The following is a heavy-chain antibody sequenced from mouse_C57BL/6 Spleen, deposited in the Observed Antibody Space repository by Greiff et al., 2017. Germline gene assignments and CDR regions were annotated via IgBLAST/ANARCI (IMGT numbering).Heavy chain of an antibody. J-gene: IGHJ4*01. CDR3: ARQGYYGSSYGYAMDY. CDR1: GFSLTSYG. D-gene: IGHD1-1*01. V-gene: IGHV2-2*01. CDR2: IWSGGST. Sequence: VKLVESGPGLVQPSQSLSITCTVSGFSLTSYGVHWVRQSPGKGLEWLGVIWSGGSTDYNAAFISRLSISKDNSKSQVFFKMNSLQADDTAIYYCARQGYYGSSYGYAMDYWGQGTSVTVSS.